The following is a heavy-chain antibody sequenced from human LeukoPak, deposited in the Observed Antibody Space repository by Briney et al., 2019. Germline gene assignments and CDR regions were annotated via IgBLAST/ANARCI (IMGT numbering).Heavy chain of an antibody. D-gene: IGHD3-10*01. Sequence: GGSLRLSCAASGFTFSSYAMSWVRQAPGKGLEWVSAISGSGGSTYYADSVKGRFTISRDNSKNTLYLQMNSLRAEDTAVYYCAKTGGGSGSFGPLARPFDYWGQGTLVTVSS. V-gene: IGHV3-23*01. CDR1: GFTFSSYA. CDR2: ISGSGGST. J-gene: IGHJ4*02. CDR3: AKTGGGSGSFGPLARPFDY.